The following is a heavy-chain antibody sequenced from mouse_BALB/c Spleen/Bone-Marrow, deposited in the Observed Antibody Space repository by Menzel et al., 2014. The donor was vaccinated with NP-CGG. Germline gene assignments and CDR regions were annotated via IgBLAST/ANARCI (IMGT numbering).Heavy chain of an antibody. CDR2: IRNKANGYTT. CDR1: GFTFTDYY. J-gene: IGHJ2*01. Sequence: EVQGEESRGDLRQPWGSLRLSCASSGFTFTDYYMNWVRQPPGKALEWLGFIRNKANGYTTEYSASVKGRFTISRDNSQRNLYLQMNTLRAEDSATYYSARDIGRLLLDYCDEGATTTISS. V-gene: IGHV7-3*02. CDR3: ARDIGRLLLDY. D-gene: IGHD2-3*01.